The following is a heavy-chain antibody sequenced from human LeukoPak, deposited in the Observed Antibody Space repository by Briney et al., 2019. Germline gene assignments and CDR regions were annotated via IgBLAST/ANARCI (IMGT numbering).Heavy chain of an antibody. CDR3: VRRDNTGWNYFDY. D-gene: IGHD6-19*01. CDR1: GGSINSHY. Sequence: SETLSLTCTVSGGSINSHYWSWIRQPPGKGLEWIGGTYYKGSTNYNPSLKSRVTISVDTSKNHLSLKLTSVLAADTAIYYCVRRDNTGWNYFDYWGQGILVTVSS. V-gene: IGHV4-59*08. J-gene: IGHJ4*02. CDR2: TYYKGST.